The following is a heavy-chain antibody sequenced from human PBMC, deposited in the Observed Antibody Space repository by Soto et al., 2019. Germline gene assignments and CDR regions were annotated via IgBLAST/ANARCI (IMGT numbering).Heavy chain of an antibody. CDR1: GGSISSGGYY. CDR2: IYYSGST. J-gene: IGHJ4*02. V-gene: IGHV4-31*03. Sequence: SETLSLTCTVSGGSISSGGYYWSWIRQHPGKGLEWIGYIYYSGSTYYNPSLKSRVTISVDTSKNQFSLKLSSVTAADTAVYYCAREHPEYRTGPIFDYWGQGTLVTVSS. D-gene: IGHD3-9*01. CDR3: AREHPEYRTGPIFDY.